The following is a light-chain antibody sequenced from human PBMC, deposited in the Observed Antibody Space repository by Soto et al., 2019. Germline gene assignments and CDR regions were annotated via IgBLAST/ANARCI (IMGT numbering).Light chain of an antibody. Sequence: EIVLTQSPGTLSLSPGEGATLSCRASQSISSNFLAWYQQKRGQAPRLLIHGASNRATGIPDRFSGSGSGTDFTLTISRLEPEDFAVYYCQQYGSSPWTFGQGTKVDI. CDR2: GAS. CDR3: QQYGSSPWT. J-gene: IGKJ1*01. V-gene: IGKV3-20*01. CDR1: QSISSNF.